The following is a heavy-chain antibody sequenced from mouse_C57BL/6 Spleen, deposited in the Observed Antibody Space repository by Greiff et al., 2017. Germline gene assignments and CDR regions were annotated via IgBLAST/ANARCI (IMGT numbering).Heavy chain of an antibody. D-gene: IGHD1-1*01. J-gene: IGHJ1*03. V-gene: IGHV1-64*01. CDR1: GYTFTSHW. CDR2: IHPNSGST. CDR3: ARKVYYYGSSWYFDV. Sequence: QVQLQQPGAELVKPGASVKLSCKASGYTFTSHWMHWVKQRPGQGLEWIGMIHPNSGSTNYNEKFKSKATLTVDKSSSTAYMQLSSLTSEDSAVYYCARKVYYYGSSWYFDVWGTGTTVTVSS.